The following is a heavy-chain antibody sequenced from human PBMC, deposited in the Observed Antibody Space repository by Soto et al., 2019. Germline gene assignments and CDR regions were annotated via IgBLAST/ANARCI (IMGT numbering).Heavy chain of an antibody. J-gene: IGHJ4*02. Sequence: GGSLRLSCAASGFTFSSYGMHWVRQAPGKGLEWVAVISYDGSNKYYADSVEGRFTISRDNSKNTLYLQMNSLRAEDTAVYYCAKEGWVGYCSGGSCRGYFDYWGQGTLVTVSS. CDR3: AKEGWVGYCSGGSCRGYFDY. CDR1: GFTFSSYG. D-gene: IGHD2-15*01. CDR2: ISYDGSNK. V-gene: IGHV3-30*18.